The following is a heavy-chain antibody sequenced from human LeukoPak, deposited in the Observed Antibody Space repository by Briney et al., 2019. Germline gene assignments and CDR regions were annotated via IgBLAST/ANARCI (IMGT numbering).Heavy chain of an antibody. CDR1: GDSVSSNSAA. V-gene: IGHV6-1*01. CDR2: TYYRSKWYN. Sequence: SQTLSLTCAISGDSVSSNSAAWNWIRQSPSRGLEWLGRTYYRSKWYNDYAVSVKSRITINPDTSKNQFSLQLNSVTPEDTAVYYCAREERAYCGGDCSSSYYYYGMDVWGQGTTVTVSS. J-gene: IGHJ6*02. D-gene: IGHD2-21*02. CDR3: AREERAYCGGDCSSSYYYYGMDV.